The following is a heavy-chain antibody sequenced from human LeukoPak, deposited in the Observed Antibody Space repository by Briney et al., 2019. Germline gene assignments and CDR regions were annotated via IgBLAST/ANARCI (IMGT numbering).Heavy chain of an antibody. CDR2: ISSTGSYI. Sequence: PGRSLRLSCAASGFTFSTSSFHWVRQAPGKGLEWVSSISSTGSYIFYAVSVKGRFTISRDNAKNSLFLQMNSLRGEDTAVYYCAREGGSGYSVDYWGQGTLVTVSS. J-gene: IGHJ4*02. CDR3: AREGGSGYSVDY. D-gene: IGHD3-22*01. CDR1: GFTFSTSS. V-gene: IGHV3-21*01.